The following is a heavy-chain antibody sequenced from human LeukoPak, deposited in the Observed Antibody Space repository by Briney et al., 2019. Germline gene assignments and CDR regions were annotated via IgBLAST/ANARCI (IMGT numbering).Heavy chain of an antibody. CDR2: ISSSSSYI. CDR3: ARVRGHQRSAFDI. Sequence: PGGSLRLSCAASGFTFSSYAMHWVRQAPGKGLEWVSSISSSSSYIYYADSVKGRFTISRDNAKNSLYLQMNSLRAEDTAVYYCARVRGHQRSAFDIWGQGTMVTVSS. D-gene: IGHD3-10*01. V-gene: IGHV3-21*01. J-gene: IGHJ3*02. CDR1: GFTFSSYA.